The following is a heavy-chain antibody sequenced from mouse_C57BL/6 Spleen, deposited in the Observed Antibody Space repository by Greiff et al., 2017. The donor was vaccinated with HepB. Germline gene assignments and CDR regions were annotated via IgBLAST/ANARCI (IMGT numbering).Heavy chain of an antibody. CDR2: INPNNGGT. Sequence: EVQLQQSGPELVKPGASVKISCKASGYTFTDYYMNWVKQSHGKSLEWIGDINPNNGGTSYNQKFKGKATLTVDKSSSTAYMELRSLTSEDSAVYYCARGDDYLYWYFDVWGTGTTVTVSS. CDR3: ARGDDYLYWYFDV. J-gene: IGHJ1*03. D-gene: IGHD2-4*01. V-gene: IGHV1-26*01. CDR1: GYTFTDYY.